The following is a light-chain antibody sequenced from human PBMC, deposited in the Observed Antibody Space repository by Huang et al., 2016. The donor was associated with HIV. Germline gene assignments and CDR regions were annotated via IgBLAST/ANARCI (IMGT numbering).Light chain of an antibody. CDR3: MQALHTPWT. Sequence: DIVVTQSPLSLTVSPGEPASISCRSSRSLLHVNRNNYLAWYLQKPGQSPQLLIYLGSNRASGVPDRFSASGSGTDFTLKIARVEAEDVGVYYCMQALHTPWTFGQGTKVEIK. CDR2: LGS. V-gene: IGKV2-28*01. CDR1: RSLLHVNRNNY. J-gene: IGKJ1*01.